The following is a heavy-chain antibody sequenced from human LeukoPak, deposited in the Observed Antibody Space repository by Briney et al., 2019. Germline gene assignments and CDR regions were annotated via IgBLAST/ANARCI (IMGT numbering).Heavy chain of an antibody. Sequence: SQTLSFTCTDSGGSICGGSFFWSWIRQPAGKGLEWLGRNYTSGSTNYTPSLKSRVTMSVDTSNNQFFLKLNSVTAADTAVYYCARSLRIGDYGRGFFDYWGQGTLVTVSS. V-gene: IGHV4-61*02. D-gene: IGHD4-17*01. CDR3: ARSLRIGDYGRGFFDY. CDR2: NYTSGST. J-gene: IGHJ4*02. CDR1: GGSICGGSFF.